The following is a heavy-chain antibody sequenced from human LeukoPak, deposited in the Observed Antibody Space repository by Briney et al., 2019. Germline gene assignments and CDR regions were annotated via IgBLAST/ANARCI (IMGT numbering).Heavy chain of an antibody. J-gene: IGHJ3*01. CDR2: ISSSSSTI. Sequence: QPGGSLRLSCAASGFTFSSYSMNWVRQAPGKGLEWVSYISSSSSTIYYADSVKGRFTISRDNAKNSLYLQMNSLRAEDTAVYYCAKGKVNHDGALDAWGQGTLVTVSS. V-gene: IGHV3-48*01. CDR1: GFTFSSYS. CDR3: AKGKVNHDGALDA. D-gene: IGHD2-21*01.